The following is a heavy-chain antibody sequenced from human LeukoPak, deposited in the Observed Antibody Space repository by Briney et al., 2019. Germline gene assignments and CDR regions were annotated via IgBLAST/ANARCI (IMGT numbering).Heavy chain of an antibody. Sequence: SETLSLTCTVSDDSISDHYRGWIRQPPGKGLEWIGYFHNSGTSTYNPSLKSRVTISADTSKNQFSLKLNSLTTADTAVYYCTRGAGWLIDYWGQGILVTVSS. V-gene: IGHV4-59*11. CDR3: TRGAGWLIDY. CDR1: DDSISDHY. CDR2: FHNSGTS. D-gene: IGHD3-16*01. J-gene: IGHJ4*02.